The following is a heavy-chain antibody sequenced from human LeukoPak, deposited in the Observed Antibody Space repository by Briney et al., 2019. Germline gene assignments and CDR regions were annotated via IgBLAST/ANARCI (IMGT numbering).Heavy chain of an antibody. CDR1: GGSISSSSYY. CDR3: ARQDVLLWFREFSGPIDY. CDR2: IYYSGST. Sequence: SETLSLTCTVSGGSISSSSYYWGWIRQPPGKGLEWIGSIYYSGSTYYNPSLKSRVTISVDTSKNQFSLKLSSVTAADTAVYYCARQDVLLWFREFSGPIDYWGQGTLVTVSS. V-gene: IGHV4-39*01. J-gene: IGHJ4*02. D-gene: IGHD3-10*01.